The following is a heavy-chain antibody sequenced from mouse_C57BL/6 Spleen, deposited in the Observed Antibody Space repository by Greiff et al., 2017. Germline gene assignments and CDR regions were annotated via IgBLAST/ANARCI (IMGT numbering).Heavy chain of an antibody. CDR2: INYDGSST. CDR3: ARALDGYSFAY. V-gene: IGHV5-16*01. CDR1: GFTFSDYY. D-gene: IGHD2-3*01. J-gene: IGHJ3*01. Sequence: EVKLMESEGGLVQPGSSMKLSCTASGFTFSDYYMAWVRQVPEKGLEWVANINYDGSSTYYLDSLKSRFIISRDNAKNILYLQMSSLKSEDTATYYCARALDGYSFAYWGQGTLVTVSA.